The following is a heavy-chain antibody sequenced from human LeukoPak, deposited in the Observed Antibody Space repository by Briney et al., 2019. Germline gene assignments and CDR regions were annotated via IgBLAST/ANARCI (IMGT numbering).Heavy chain of an antibody. CDR3: AKDTSAWWYHRAYMNV. Sequence: GGSLRLSCAASGFTFSDYAMSWVRQAPGGGLEGVSAISGSGDKTFHADSVKGRFTTSRDNSKNTLSLQMSSLRVEDSAVYFCAKDTSAWWYHRAYMNVWGTGTTATVSS. CDR2: ISGSGDKT. D-gene: IGHD2-15*01. J-gene: IGHJ6*03. V-gene: IGHV3-23*01. CDR1: GFTFSDYA.